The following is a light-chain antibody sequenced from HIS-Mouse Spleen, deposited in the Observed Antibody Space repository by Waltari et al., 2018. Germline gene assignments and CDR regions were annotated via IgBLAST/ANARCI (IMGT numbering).Light chain of an antibody. Sequence: QSALTQPASVSGSPGQSITISCTGTSSDVGSYNLVSWYQQHPGKAPKLMIYEGSKRPSGVSNRFSCSKSGNTASLTISGLQAEDEADYHCCSYAGSSTLVFGGGTKLTVL. CDR1: SSDVGSYNL. CDR3: CSYAGSSTLV. J-gene: IGLJ3*02. V-gene: IGLV2-23*01. CDR2: EGS.